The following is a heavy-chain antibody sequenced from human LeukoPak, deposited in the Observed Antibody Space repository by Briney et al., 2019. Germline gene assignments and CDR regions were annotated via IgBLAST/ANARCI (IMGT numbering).Heavy chain of an antibody. CDR2: INPNSGDT. J-gene: IGHJ5*02. Sequence: ASVKVSCKASGYSFTGYYMHWVRQAPGQGLEWMGWINPNSGDTKYAQKFQGRVTMTRDMSTSTDYMELSSLRSEDTAVYYCARDNSVGDYAWWFDPWGQGTLVTVSS. CDR3: ARDNSVGDYAWWFDP. CDR1: GYSFTGYY. V-gene: IGHV1-2*02. D-gene: IGHD1-26*01.